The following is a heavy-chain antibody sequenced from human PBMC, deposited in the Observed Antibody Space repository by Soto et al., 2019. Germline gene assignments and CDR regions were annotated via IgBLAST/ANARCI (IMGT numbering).Heavy chain of an antibody. CDR3: ARENPFPSSSHWFDP. D-gene: IGHD6-6*01. V-gene: IGHV4-59*01. CDR1: GDSISSYY. Sequence: SETLSLTCTVSGDSISSYYWSWIRQPPGKGLEWIGYIYYSGSTNYNPSLKSRVTISVDTSKNQFSLKLSSVTAADTAVYYCARENPFPSSSHWFDPWGQGTLVTVSS. J-gene: IGHJ5*02. CDR2: IYYSGST.